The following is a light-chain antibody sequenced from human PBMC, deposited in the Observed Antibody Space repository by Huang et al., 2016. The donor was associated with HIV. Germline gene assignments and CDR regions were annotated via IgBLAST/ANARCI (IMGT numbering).Light chain of an antibody. J-gene: IGKJ4*01. CDR2: GAS. CDR1: QSVSSSY. V-gene: IGKV3-20*01. Sequence: EIVLTQSPGTLSLSPGERATLSCSASQSVSSSYLAWYQQKPGQAPRLLIYGASSRATGIPDRFSGSGSGTDFTLTISRLEPEDFAVYYCQQYGSSPRLTFGGGTKVEI. CDR3: QQYGSSPRLT.